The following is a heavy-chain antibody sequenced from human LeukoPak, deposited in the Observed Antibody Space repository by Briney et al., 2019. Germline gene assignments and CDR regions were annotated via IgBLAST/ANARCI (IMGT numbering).Heavy chain of an antibody. Sequence: PGGSLRLSCAASGFTFSDYYMSWIRQAPGKALEWVSYVSSGSSTIYYADSVKGRFTVSRDNGKRSLYLHMNSLRAEDTAMYYCASGESSYCSGGCYFASWGQGTLVTISS. D-gene: IGHD2-21*02. CDR3: ASGESSYCSGGCYFAS. J-gene: IGHJ5*01. CDR1: GFTFSDYY. V-gene: IGHV3-11*04. CDR2: VSSGSSTI.